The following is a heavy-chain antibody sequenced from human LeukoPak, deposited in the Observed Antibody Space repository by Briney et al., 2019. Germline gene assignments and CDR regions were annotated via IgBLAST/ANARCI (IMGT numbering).Heavy chain of an antibody. CDR3: ARAGYCSSTSCYLASDY. CDR1: GGSISSGGYY. Sequence: SQTLSLTWTVSGGSISSGGYYWSWIRQPPGKGLEWIGYIYYSGSTYYNPSLKSRVTISVDTSKNQFSLKLSSVTAADTAVYYCARAGYCSSTSCYLASDYWGQGTLVTVSS. V-gene: IGHV4-31*02. CDR2: IYYSGST. D-gene: IGHD2-2*01. J-gene: IGHJ4*02.